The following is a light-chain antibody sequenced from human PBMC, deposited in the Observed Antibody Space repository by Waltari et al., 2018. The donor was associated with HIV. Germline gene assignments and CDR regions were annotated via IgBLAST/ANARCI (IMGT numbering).Light chain of an antibody. J-gene: IGLJ2*01. CDR2: YID. V-gene: IGLV2-14*03. CDR1: STDSRFYQH. Sequence: QSALTQPASVSGFLGQTINISCTGISTDSRFYQHVSWYQQHPGSVPRLIIYYIDSRPSGISDHFSGSRSGDSASLTISGLQSGDEAHYFCASNRLDSTLVFGGGTKLTIL. CDR3: ASNRLDSTLV.